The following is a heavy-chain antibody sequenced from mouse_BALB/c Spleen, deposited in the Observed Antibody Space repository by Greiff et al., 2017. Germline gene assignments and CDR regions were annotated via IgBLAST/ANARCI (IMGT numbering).Heavy chain of an antibody. CDR2: ISYSGST. Sequence: EVQLQESGPSLVKPSQTLSLTCSVTGDSITSGYWNWIRKFPGNKLEYMGYISYSGSTYYNPSLKSRISITRDTSKNQYYLQLNSVTTEDTATYYCARYWEGASYAMDYWDQGTSVTVSS. CDR3: ARYWEGASYAMDY. D-gene: IGHD4-1*01. CDR1: GDSITSGY. J-gene: IGHJ4*01. V-gene: IGHV3-8*02.